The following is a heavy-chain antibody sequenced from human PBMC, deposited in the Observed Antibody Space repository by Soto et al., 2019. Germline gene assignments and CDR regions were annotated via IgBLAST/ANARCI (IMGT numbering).Heavy chain of an antibody. J-gene: IGHJ5*02. CDR3: AKDTVPVATPWFDP. CDR2: LSGSGGST. D-gene: IGHD2-2*01. V-gene: IGHV3-23*01. Sequence: EVQLLESGGGLVQPGGSLRLSCVASGFTFSNYAMSWVRQAPGKGLEWVSTLSGSGGSTYYADSVKGRFTISRDNSKNTLYLQMNSLRAEDTAVYYCAKDTVPVATPWFDPWGQGTLVTVSS. CDR1: GFTFSNYA.